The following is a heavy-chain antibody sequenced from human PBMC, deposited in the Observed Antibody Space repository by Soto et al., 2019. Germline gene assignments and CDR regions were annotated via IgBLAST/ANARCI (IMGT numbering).Heavy chain of an antibody. CDR2: VIPVYRTL. V-gene: IGHV1-69*01. J-gene: IGHJ1*01. Sequence: SSVTVSCKAPGRSFGDSAINWVRQTPGQGLEWLGGVIPVYRTLNYAQKFQSRVTITADESTGTTYITMSSLASDDTAGYYCAIGFFCNGDDIVCARARGTCAPVSS. CDR1: GRSFGDSA. D-gene: IGHD2-15*01. CDR3: AIGFFCNGDDIVCA.